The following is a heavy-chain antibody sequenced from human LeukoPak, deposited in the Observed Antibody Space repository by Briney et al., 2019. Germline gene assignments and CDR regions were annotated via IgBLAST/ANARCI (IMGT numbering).Heavy chain of an antibody. D-gene: IGHD3-10*01. V-gene: IGHV4-39*01. J-gene: IGHJ6*03. CDR2: LYYSGNT. CDR1: GVSISSSSYY. Sequence: PSETLSLTCTVSGVSISSSSYYWGWIRQPRGKGLEWIGSLYYSGNTYYNPSLKSRITMSVDTPKNQFSLKLSSVTAADTAIYYCARGGEWYGSYPYYYYMDVWGKGTTVTVPS. CDR3: ARGGEWYGSYPYYYYMDV.